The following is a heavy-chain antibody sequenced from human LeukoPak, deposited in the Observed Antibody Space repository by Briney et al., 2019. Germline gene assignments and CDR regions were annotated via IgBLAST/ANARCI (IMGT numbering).Heavy chain of an antibody. J-gene: IGHJ4*02. CDR1: GFTFSNYA. V-gene: IGHV3-30*04. D-gene: IGHD3-16*02. Sequence: GGSLRLSCAASGFTFSNYAMHWVRQAPGKGLEWVAVISYDANDKYYADSVKGRFTISRDNSKNTLYLQMNSLRAEDTAVYYCVRHRTASDYWGQGALVTVSS. CDR2: ISYDANDK. CDR3: VRHRTASDY.